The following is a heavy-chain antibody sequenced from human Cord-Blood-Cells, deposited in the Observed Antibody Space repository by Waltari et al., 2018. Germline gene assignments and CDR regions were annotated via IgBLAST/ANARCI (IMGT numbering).Heavy chain of an antibody. J-gene: IGHJ4*02. CDR2: RNPNSGNT. D-gene: IGHD3-10*01. CDR3: ARVKNYYGSGSYYNVYY. Sequence: QVQLVQSGAEVKKPGASVKVSCKASGYTFTSYDINWVRQATGQGLEWMGWRNPNSGNTGYTQKCQGRVTMTRNTSISTAYMELSSLRSEDTAVYYCARVKNYYGSGSYYNVYYWGQGTLVTVSS. CDR1: GYTFTSYD. V-gene: IGHV1-8*01.